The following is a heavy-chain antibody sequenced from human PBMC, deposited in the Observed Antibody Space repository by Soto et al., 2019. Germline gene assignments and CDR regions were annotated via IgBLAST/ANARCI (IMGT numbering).Heavy chain of an antibody. CDR1: GFTFSSYS. J-gene: IGHJ6*02. Sequence: PGGSLRLCCAASGFTFSSYSMNWVRQAPGKGLEWVSSISSSSSYIYYADSVKGRFTISRDNAKNSLYLQMNSLRAEDTAVYYCARDGAAPRDYYYGKDVWGQGPTVTVPS. D-gene: IGHD6-13*01. CDR3: ARDGAAPRDYYYGKDV. V-gene: IGHV3-21*01. CDR2: ISSSSSYI.